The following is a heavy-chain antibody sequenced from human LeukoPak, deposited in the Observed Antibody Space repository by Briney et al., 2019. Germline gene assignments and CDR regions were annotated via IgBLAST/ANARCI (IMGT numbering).Heavy chain of an antibody. CDR2: MNPNSSNT. J-gene: IGHJ6*02. V-gene: IGHV1-8*01. CDR3: ARTLWFGESFYGMDV. D-gene: IGHD3-10*01. Sequence: ASVKVSSKASGYTFTSYDSNWVRQATGEGLQWMGWMNPNSSNTGYAQKFQGRVTMTRTTSISTAYMELSSMRSEDTAVYYCARTLWFGESFYGMDVWGQGTTVTVSS. CDR1: GYTFTSYD.